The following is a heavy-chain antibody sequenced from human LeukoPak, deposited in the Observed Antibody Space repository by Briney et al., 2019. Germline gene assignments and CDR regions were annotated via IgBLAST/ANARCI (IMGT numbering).Heavy chain of an antibody. J-gene: IGHJ4*02. CDR1: GLSFRSYS. Sequence: PGGSLRLSCVASGLSFRSYSMNWVRQAPGKGLEWVSYISSTSSTIYYADSVEGRFTISRDNAKNSLYLQMNSLRPEDMALYYCAKQKGGDFWSGSPYYYFDYWGQGTLVTVSS. CDR2: ISSTSSTI. V-gene: IGHV3-48*04. CDR3: AKQKGGDFWSGSPYYYFDY. D-gene: IGHD3-3*01.